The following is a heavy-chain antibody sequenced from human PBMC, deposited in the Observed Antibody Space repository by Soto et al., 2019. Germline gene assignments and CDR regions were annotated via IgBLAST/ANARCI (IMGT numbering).Heavy chain of an antibody. D-gene: IGHD6-19*01. CDR3: ASLGESSGWYFDY. CDR2: IYYSGST. Sequence: SETLSLTCTVSGGSISSSSYYWGWIRQPPGKGLEWIGSIYYSGSTYYNPSLKSRVTISVDTSKNQFSLKLSSVTAADTAVYYCASLGESSGWYFDYWGQGTLVTVSS. J-gene: IGHJ4*02. CDR1: GGSISSSSYY. V-gene: IGHV4-39*01.